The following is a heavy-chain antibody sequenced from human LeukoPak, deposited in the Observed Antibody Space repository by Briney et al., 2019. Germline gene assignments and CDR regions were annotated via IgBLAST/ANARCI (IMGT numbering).Heavy chain of an antibody. CDR3: ASNYYGSGSLDY. D-gene: IGHD3-10*01. CDR1: GGSINSYY. V-gene: IGHV4-59*08. J-gene: IGHJ4*02. Sequence: SETLSLTCTVSGGSINSYYWSWTRQPPGKGLEWIGYIYYSGSTNYNPSLKSRVTISVDTSKNQFSLKLSSVTAADTAVYYCASNYYGSGSLDYWGQGNLVTVSS. CDR2: IYYSGST.